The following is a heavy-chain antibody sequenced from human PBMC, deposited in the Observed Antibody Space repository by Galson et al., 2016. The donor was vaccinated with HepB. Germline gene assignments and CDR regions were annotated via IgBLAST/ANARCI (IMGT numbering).Heavy chain of an antibody. J-gene: IGHJ6*02. Sequence: SLRLSCAASGFTFSSYGMHWVRQAPGKGPEWVAVIWYDGSNKYYADSVKGRFTISRDNSKNTLYLQMNSLRAEDTAVYYCAKFLSSSSTLYYYGMDVWGQGTTVTVSS. CDR1: GFTFSSYG. V-gene: IGHV3-33*06. D-gene: IGHD6-6*01. CDR2: IWYDGSNK. CDR3: AKFLSSSSTLYYYGMDV.